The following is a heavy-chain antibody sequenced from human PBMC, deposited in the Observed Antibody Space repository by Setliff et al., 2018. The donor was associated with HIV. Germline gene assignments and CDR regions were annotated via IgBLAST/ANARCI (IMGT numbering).Heavy chain of an antibody. J-gene: IGHJ3*01. D-gene: IGHD6-6*01. V-gene: IGHV3-7*01. CDR1: GFRFRSYW. CDR3: ARDIPPEYPGFDL. Sequence: HPGGSLRLSCAASGFRFRSYWMSWVRQAPGKGLESVANVKQDGTETLYADSVKGRFTISRDNAKRSLYLQMNSLRVEDTAVYYCARDIPPEYPGFDLWGQGTVVTVSS. CDR2: VKQDGTET.